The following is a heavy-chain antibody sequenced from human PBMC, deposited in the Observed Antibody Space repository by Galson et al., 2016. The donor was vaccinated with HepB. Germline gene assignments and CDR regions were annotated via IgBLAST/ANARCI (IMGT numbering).Heavy chain of an antibody. Sequence: SVKVSCKASGSTFSSYPIHWVRQAPGQGLEWMGIITPDNGNTVYAQKFQGSVTMTSDTSTSTVYMEVSSLRSEHTAVYYCARDKERWVQYNYYFGMDVWGQGTTVTVSS. D-gene: IGHD5-24*01. J-gene: IGHJ6*02. V-gene: IGHV1-46*01. CDR1: GSTFSSYP. CDR2: ITPDNGNT. CDR3: ARDKERWVQYNYYFGMDV.